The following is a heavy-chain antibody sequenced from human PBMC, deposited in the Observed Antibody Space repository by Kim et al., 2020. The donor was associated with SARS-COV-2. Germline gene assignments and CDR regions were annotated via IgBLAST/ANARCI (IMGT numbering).Heavy chain of an antibody. D-gene: IGHD2-2*01. V-gene: IGHV1-69*04. CDR3: ARDRVLAAMYYYGMDV. CDR1: GGTFSSYA. Sequence: SVKVSCKASGGTFSSYAISWVRQAPGQGLEWMGRIIPILGIANYAQKFQGRVTITADKSTSTAYMELSSLRSEDTAVYYCARDRVLAAMYYYGMDVWGQGTTVTVSS. CDR2: IIPILGIA. J-gene: IGHJ6*02.